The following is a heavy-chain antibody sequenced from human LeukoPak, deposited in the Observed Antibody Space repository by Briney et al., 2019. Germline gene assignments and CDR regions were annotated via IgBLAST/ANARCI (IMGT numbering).Heavy chain of an antibody. J-gene: IGHJ4*02. CDR2: ISWNSGSI. D-gene: IGHD3-22*01. CDR1: GFTFDDYA. Sequence: PGGSLRLSCAASGFTFDDYAMHWVRQAPGKGLEWVSGISWNSGSIGYADSVKGRFTISRDNAKNSLYLQMNSLRAEDTALYYCAKSKSNYYDSSGSFDYWGQGTLVTVSS. V-gene: IGHV3-9*01. CDR3: AKSKSNYYDSSGSFDY.